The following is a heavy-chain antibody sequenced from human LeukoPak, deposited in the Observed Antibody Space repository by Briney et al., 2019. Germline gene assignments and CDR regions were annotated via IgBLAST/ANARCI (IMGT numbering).Heavy chain of an antibody. V-gene: IGHV3-7*01. D-gene: IGHD3-16*01. CDR1: GFPFSIYW. CDR3: ASGRQLGY. CDR2: IKEDGSEK. J-gene: IGHJ4*02. Sequence: GGSLRLSCVASGFPFSIYWMSWVRQAPGKGLEWVANIKEDGSEKYYVASVKGRFTISRDNAKNPLYLQMNSLRAEDTAVYYCASGRQLGYWGQGTLVTVSS.